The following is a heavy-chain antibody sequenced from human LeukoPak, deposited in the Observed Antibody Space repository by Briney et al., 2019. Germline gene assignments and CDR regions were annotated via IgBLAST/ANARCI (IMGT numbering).Heavy chain of an antibody. V-gene: IGHV3-7*01. CDR2: IKQDGSEK. D-gene: IGHD6-13*01. CDR3: ARDPYTNSWPVFFQH. J-gene: IGHJ1*01. CDR1: GFTFSTYG. Sequence: GGSLRLSCVASGFTFSTYGMSWVRQAPGKGLEWVANIKQDGSEKYYVDSVKGRFTISRDNARNSLYLQMNSLRAEDTAVYYCARDPYTNSWPVFFQHWGQGTLVTVSS.